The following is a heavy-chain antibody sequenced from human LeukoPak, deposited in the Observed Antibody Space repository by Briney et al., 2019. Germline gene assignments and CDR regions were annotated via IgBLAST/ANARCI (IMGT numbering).Heavy chain of an antibody. V-gene: IGHV1-24*01. CDR1: RYTLTELS. D-gene: IGHD4-11*01. J-gene: IGHJ4*02. CDR2: FDPEDGET. Sequence: ASVKVSCKVSRYTLTELSMHWVRQAPGIGLEWMGGFDPEDGETIYAQKFQGRVTMTEDTSTDTAYMELSSLRSEDTAVYYCATDSVYSNYAFDYWGQGTLVTVSS. CDR3: ATDSVYSNYAFDY.